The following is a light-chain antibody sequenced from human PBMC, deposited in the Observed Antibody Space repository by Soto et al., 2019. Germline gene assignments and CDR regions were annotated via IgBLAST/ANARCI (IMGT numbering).Light chain of an antibody. CDR2: DVI. CDR3: GSYEGSYTLV. V-gene: IGLV2-11*01. Sequence: QSALTQPRSVSGSPGQSVTISCTGTSSDVGGYNFVSWYQQHPGKAPKLMNYDVIKRPSGVPDRFSGSKSGNTASLTISGLQAEDEADYCCGSYEGSYTLVFGGGTQLTVL. J-gene: IGLJ2*01. CDR1: SSDVGGYNF.